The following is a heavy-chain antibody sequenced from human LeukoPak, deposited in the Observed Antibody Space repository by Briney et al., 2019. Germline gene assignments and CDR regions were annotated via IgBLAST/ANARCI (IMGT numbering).Heavy chain of an antibody. CDR2: IYPGYSDT. J-gene: IGHJ4*02. V-gene: IGHV5-51*01. CDR1: GYSFTSYW. CDR3: ARIEMDTGRAYDY. Sequence: GESLKISCKGSGYSFTSYWIGWVRQMPGKGLEWMGIIYPGYSDTRYSPSFQGQVTISADKSNSTAYLQWSRLKAPDTAMYYFARIEMDTGRAYDYWRQATLVSVSS. D-gene: IGHD5-24*01.